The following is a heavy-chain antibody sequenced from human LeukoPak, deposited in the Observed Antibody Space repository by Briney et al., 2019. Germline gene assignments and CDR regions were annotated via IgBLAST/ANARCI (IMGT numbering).Heavy chain of an antibody. CDR3: ARGYYDSSGYSDWFDP. D-gene: IGHD3-22*01. CDR1: GGTFSSYA. Sequence: SVKVSCKASGGTFSSYAISWVRQAPGQGLEWMGGIIPIFGTANYAQKFQGRVTITTDGSTSTAYMELSSLRSEDTAVYYCARGYYDSSGYSDWFDPWSLGPLVTVSS. CDR2: IIPIFGTA. J-gene: IGHJ5*02. V-gene: IGHV1-69*05.